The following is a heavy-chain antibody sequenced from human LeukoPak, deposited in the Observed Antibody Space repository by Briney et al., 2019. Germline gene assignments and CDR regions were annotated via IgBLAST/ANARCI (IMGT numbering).Heavy chain of an antibody. CDR2: ISGRSSHV. J-gene: IGHJ1*01. V-gene: IGHV3-21*01. D-gene: IGHD3-16*01. CDR1: GFSFSDYD. CDR3: RRALPPLRTSSAGDL. Sequence: GGSLRLSCSASGFSFSDYDMNWVRQAPGKGLEWVSAISGRSSHVYYGESVKGRFTISRDNAKNSLYLQLDSLGVEDTAVYYCRRALPPLRTSSAGDLWGQGTLVTVSS.